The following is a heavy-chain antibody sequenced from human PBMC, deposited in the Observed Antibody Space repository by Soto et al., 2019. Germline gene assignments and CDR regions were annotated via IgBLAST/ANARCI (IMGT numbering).Heavy chain of an antibody. Sequence: QVHLVESGGDVVQPARSLTLSCAASGFTFSSYGMHWVRQAPGKGLEWVAVIWHDGMNKYYADSVRGRFTISRDNSKNTLYLQMNSLRAEDTAVYYCARDRGSDDPIDYWGQGTLVTVSS. V-gene: IGHV3-33*01. CDR1: GFTFSSYG. CDR2: IWHDGMNK. J-gene: IGHJ4*02. D-gene: IGHD3-10*01. CDR3: ARDRGSDDPIDY.